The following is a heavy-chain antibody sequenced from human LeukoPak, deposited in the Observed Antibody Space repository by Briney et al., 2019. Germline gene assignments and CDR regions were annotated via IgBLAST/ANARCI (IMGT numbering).Heavy chain of an antibody. J-gene: IGHJ4*02. V-gene: IGHV4-34*01. Sequence: SETLSLTCAVYGGSFSGYYWSWIRQPPGKGLEWIGEINHSGSTNYNPSLKSRVTISVDTSKNQFSLKLSSVTAADTAVYYCARGRRQVVTAIPYFDYWGQGTLVTVSS. D-gene: IGHD2-21*02. CDR2: INHSGST. CDR3: ARGRRQVVTAIPYFDY. CDR1: GGSFSGYY.